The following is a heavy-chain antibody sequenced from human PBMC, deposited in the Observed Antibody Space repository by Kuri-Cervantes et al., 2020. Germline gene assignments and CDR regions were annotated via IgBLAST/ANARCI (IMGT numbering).Heavy chain of an antibody. CDR2: IIPIFGTA. D-gene: IGHD2-2*01. CDR3: ARTPIVVVPSVYYYYGMDV. Sequence: SVKVSCKASGGTFSSYAISWVRQAPGQGLEWMGGIIPIFGTANYAQKFQGRVTITADESTSTAYMELSSLRSEDTAVYYCARTPIVVVPSVYYYYGMDVWGQGTTVTVSS. CDR1: GGTFSSYA. J-gene: IGHJ6*02. V-gene: IGHV1-69*13.